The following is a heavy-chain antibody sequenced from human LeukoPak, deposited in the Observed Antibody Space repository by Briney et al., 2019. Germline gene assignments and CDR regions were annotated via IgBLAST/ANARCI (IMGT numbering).Heavy chain of an antibody. D-gene: IGHD3-16*01. CDR2: ITRDGSST. Sequence: GGSPRLSCAASGFTFSSSWMHWVRQAPGKGLVWVSRITRDGSSTAYADSVKGRFTTSRDNAKNTLYLQMDGLRDDDTAVYYCARDPGYESWSPFWGGMDVWGNGTTVIVSS. V-gene: IGHV3-74*01. CDR3: ARDPGYESWSPFWGGMDV. CDR1: GFTFSSSW. J-gene: IGHJ6*04.